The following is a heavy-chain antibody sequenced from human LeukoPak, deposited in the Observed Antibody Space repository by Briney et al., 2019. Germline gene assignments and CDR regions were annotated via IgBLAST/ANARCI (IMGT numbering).Heavy chain of an antibody. D-gene: IGHD2-15*01. Sequence: GESLQISCKGSGYSFTSYWIGWVRQMPGKGLEWMGIIYPGDSDTRYSPSFQGQVTISADKSISTAYLQWSSLKASDTAMYYCASLGYCSGGSCYSFDYWGQGTLVTVSS. J-gene: IGHJ4*02. V-gene: IGHV5-51*01. CDR3: ASLGYCSGGSCYSFDY. CDR2: IYPGDSDT. CDR1: GYSFTSYW.